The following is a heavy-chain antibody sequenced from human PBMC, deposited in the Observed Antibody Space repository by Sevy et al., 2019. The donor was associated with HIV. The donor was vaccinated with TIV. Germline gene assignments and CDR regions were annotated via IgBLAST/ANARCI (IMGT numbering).Heavy chain of an antibody. Sequence: GGSLRLSCAASGFTFSSYGMHWVRQAPGKGLEWVAVISYDGSNKYYADSVKGRFTISRDNSKNTLYLQMNSLRAEDTAAYYCAKDGYSSGWGAAYWGQGTLVTVSS. J-gene: IGHJ4*02. V-gene: IGHV3-30*18. CDR2: ISYDGSNK. CDR1: GFTFSSYG. D-gene: IGHD6-19*01. CDR3: AKDGYSSGWGAAY.